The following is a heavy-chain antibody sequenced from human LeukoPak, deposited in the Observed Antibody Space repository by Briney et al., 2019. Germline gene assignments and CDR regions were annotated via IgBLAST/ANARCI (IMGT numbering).Heavy chain of an antibody. CDR1: GFTFSSYA. CDR2: ISGSGGST. D-gene: IGHD1-26*01. J-gene: IGHJ4*02. V-gene: IGHV3-23*01. CDR3: AKIWLGRDIQRGVTVRELPPSPFDY. Sequence: GGSLRLSCAASGFTFSSYAMSWVRQAPGKGLEWVSAISGSGGSTYYADSVKGRFTISRDNSKNTLYLQMNSLRAKDTAVYYCAKIWLGRDIQRGVTVRELPPSPFDYWGQGTLVTVSS.